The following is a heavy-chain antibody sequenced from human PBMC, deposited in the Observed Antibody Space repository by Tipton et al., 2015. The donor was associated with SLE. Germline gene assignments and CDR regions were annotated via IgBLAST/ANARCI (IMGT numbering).Heavy chain of an antibody. CDR2: INHSGGT. CDR1: GGSFSDSY. Sequence: TLSLTCAVYGGSFSDSYNSWIRQPPGKGLEWIGGINHSGGTNYNPSLKSRVTISVDTSNNQFSLKLTSVTAADTAVYYCARRVYGLGDLYYFDYWGQGALVTVSS. CDR3: ARRVYGLGDLYYFDY. J-gene: IGHJ4*02. V-gene: IGHV4-34*01. D-gene: IGHD3/OR15-3a*01.